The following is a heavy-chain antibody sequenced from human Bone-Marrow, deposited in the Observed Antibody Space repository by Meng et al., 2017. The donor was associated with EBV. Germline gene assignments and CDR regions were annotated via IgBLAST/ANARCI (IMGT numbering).Heavy chain of an antibody. D-gene: IGHD1-1*01. CDR2: IYHSGST. CDR1: GGSISSSNW. CDR3: LLQVQDDDY. Sequence: VHLQGAGQGLLKPSGTLSLTCAVSGGSISSSNWWSWVRQPPGKGLEWIGEIYHSGSTNYNPSLKSRVTISVDKSKNQFSLKLSSVAAADTAVYYCLLQVQDDDYWGQGTLVTVSS. V-gene: IGHV4-4*02. J-gene: IGHJ4*02.